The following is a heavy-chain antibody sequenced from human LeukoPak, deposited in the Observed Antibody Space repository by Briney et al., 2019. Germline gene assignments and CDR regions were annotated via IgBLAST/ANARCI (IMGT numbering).Heavy chain of an antibody. CDR2: ITGSGGST. V-gene: IGHV3-23*01. J-gene: IGHJ6*02. CDR3: GRGNYYGLDV. CDR1: RFTFSSYA. Sequence: PGGSLRLSCAASRFTFSSYAMSWVRQAPGKGLEWVSAITGSGGSTYYADSVQGRFTISRDNSKNTLYVQLNSLIAEDTAVYYCGRGNYYGLDVWGQGTTVTVSS.